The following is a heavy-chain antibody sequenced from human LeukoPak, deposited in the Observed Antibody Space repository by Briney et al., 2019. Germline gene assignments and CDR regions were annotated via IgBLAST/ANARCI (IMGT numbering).Heavy chain of an antibody. D-gene: IGHD3-22*01. CDR3: AREYYYDSSGYYSAGY. Sequence: GESLKISCKGSGYSFTSYWIGWVRQMPGKGLEWMGIIYPGDSDTRYSPSFQGQVTISADKSISTAYLQWSSLKASDTAMYYCAREYYYDSSGYYSAGYWGQGTLVTVSS. J-gene: IGHJ4*02. V-gene: IGHV5-51*01. CDR1: GYSFTSYW. CDR2: IYPGDSDT.